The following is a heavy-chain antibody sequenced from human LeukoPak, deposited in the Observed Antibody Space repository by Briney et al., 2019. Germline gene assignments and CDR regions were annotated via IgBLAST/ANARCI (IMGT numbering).Heavy chain of an antibody. Sequence: PSETLSLTCTVSGGSVTSDYWSWLRQPAGEGLEWIGRVSTREGTNHNPSLKSRVTQSLDTSKNQFSLKLSSVTAADTAVYYCARDNGASGWSHQSFDYWSQGTLVTVSS. CDR2: VSTREGT. V-gene: IGHV4-4*07. CDR1: GGSVTSDY. CDR3: ARDNGASGWSHQSFDY. J-gene: IGHJ4*02. D-gene: IGHD6-19*01.